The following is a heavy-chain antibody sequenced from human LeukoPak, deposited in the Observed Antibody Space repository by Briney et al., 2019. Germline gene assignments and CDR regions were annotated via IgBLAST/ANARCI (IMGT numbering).Heavy chain of an antibody. CDR2: ISNDGITI. J-gene: IGHJ4*02. CDR1: GFTFSAHY. Sequence: GGSLRLSCAASGFTFSAHYMSWIRQAPGKGLEWVSYISNDGITINYADSVKGRFTVSRDNAKNSLYLQMNSLRVEDTAVYYCVRAARLSDYWGQGTLVTVSS. D-gene: IGHD6-6*01. CDR3: VRAARLSDY. V-gene: IGHV3-11*04.